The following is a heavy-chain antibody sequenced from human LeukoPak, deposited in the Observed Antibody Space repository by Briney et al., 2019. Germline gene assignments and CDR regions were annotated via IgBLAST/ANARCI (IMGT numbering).Heavy chain of an antibody. V-gene: IGHV3-23*01. Sequence: PGGSLSLSCAASEFTFSDYAMSWVRQAPGKGLEWVSGLNEDGSTTFYADSVQGRFIISRDNSQNKLYLQMSSLRAEDTAVYYCVNDYPRIGVTGTTSFFDYWGQGKLVTVSS. J-gene: IGHJ4*02. D-gene: IGHD1-7*01. CDR1: EFTFSDYA. CDR3: VNDYPRIGVTGTTSFFDY. CDR2: LNEDGSTT.